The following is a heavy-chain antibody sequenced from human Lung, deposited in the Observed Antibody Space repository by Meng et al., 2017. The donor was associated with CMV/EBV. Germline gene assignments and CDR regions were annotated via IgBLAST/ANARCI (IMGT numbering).Heavy chain of an antibody. Sequence: GGSLRLSCAASGFTFMPYNMNWVRQAPGKGLEWVSSISGSGQDTYYADSLRGRFTVSRDNRRKALYLQMDALRVEDTAVYYCARELQTFCGSPGCYDVCLCWGQGXLVTVSS. CDR3: ARELQTFCGSPGCYDVCLC. J-gene: IGHJ1*01. V-gene: IGHV3-21*01. D-gene: IGHD2-2*01. CDR2: ISGSGQDT. CDR1: GFTFMPYN.